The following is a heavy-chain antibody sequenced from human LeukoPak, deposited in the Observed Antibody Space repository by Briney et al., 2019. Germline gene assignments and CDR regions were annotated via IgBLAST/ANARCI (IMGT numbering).Heavy chain of an antibody. Sequence: SETPSLTCAVYGGSFSGYYWSWIRQPPGKGLEWIGEINHSGSTNYNPSLKSRVTISVDTSKNQFSLKLSSVTAADTAVYYCARGRYSSGWYIARWFDPWGQGTLVTVSS. V-gene: IGHV4-34*01. D-gene: IGHD6-19*01. J-gene: IGHJ5*02. CDR1: GGSFSGYY. CDR3: ARGRYSSGWYIARWFDP. CDR2: INHSGST.